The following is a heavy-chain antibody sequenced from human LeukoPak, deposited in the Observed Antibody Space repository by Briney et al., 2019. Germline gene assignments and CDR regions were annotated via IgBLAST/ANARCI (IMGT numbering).Heavy chain of an antibody. CDR2: IRYDGSNK. V-gene: IGHV3-30*02. CDR3: AKDGGSRIYYYYYGMDV. J-gene: IGHJ6*02. D-gene: IGHD2-2*01. CDR1: GFTFSSYG. Sequence: GVSLRLSCAASGFTFSSYGMHWVRQAPGKGLEWVAFIRYDGSNKYYADSVKGRFTISRDNSKSTLYLQMNSLRAEDTAVYYCAKDGGSRIYYYYYGMDVWGQGTTVTVSS.